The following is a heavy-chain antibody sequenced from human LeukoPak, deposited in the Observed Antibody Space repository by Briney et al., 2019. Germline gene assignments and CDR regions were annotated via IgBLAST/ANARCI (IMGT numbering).Heavy chain of an antibody. J-gene: IGHJ6*02. V-gene: IGHV4-31*03. CDR1: GGSISSGGYY. CDR3: AREIVVPAATYYYYGMDV. Sequence: PSETLSLTCTVSGGSISSGGYYWSWIRQHPGKGLEWIGYIYYSGSTYYNPSLKSRVTISVDTSKNQFSLKLSSVTAADTAVYYCAREIVVPAATYYYYGMDVWGQGTTVTVSS. CDR2: IYYSGST. D-gene: IGHD2-2*01.